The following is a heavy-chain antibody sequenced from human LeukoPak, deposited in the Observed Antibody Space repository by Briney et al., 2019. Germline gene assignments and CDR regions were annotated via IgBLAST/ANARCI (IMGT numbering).Heavy chain of an antibody. CDR2: ISGSGGGA. D-gene: IGHD6-19*01. CDR3: AKDHLSTGWAYCFDY. V-gene: IGHV3-23*01. Sequence: GGSLRLSCAASGFTFSTFAMRWVRQAPGKGLEWVSGISGSGGGAYYADSVKGRFTISRDNSRNTLYLQMNSLRAEDTAIYFCAKDHLSTGWAYCFDYWGQGALVTVSS. J-gene: IGHJ4*02. CDR1: GFTFSTFA.